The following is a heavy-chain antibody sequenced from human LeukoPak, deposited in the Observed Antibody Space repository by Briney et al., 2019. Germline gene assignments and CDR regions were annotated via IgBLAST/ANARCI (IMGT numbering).Heavy chain of an antibody. CDR3: ARGLPHSSGYYAYYYYGMDV. J-gene: IGHJ6*02. CDR2: INHSGST. CDR1: GGSFSGYY. Sequence: SETLSLTCVVYGGSFSGYYWSWIRQPPGKGLEWIGEINHSGSTNYNPSLKSRVTISVDTSKNQFSLKLSSVTAADTAVYYCARGLPHSSGYYAYYYYGMDVWGQGTTVTVSS. V-gene: IGHV4-34*01. D-gene: IGHD3-22*01.